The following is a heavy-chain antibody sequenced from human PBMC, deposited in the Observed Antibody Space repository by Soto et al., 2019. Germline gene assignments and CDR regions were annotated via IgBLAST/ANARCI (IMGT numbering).Heavy chain of an antibody. D-gene: IGHD6-13*01. CDR1: GGSISSSSYY. CDR3: ARHIFRSWHAFDY. J-gene: IGHJ4*02. V-gene: IGHV4-39*01. Sequence: QLQLQESGPGLVKPSETLSLTCTVSGGSISSSSYYWGWIRQPPGKGLEWIGSIYYSGSTYYNPSLKSRVTISVDTSKNQFSLKLSSVTAADTAVYYCARHIFRSWHAFDYWGQGTLVTVSS. CDR2: IYYSGST.